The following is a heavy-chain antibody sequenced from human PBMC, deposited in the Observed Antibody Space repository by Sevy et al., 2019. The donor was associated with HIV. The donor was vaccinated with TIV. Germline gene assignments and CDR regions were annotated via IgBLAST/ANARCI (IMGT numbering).Heavy chain of an antibody. V-gene: IGHV5-51*01. CDR2: IYPGDSDT. J-gene: IGHJ3*02. Sequence: GESLKISCKGSGYSFTSYWIGRVRQMPGKGLEWMGIIYPGDSDTRYSPSFQGQVTISADKSISTAYLQWSSLKASDTAMYYCARGPFYDFWSGYSYDAFDIWGQGTMLTVSS. CDR3: ARGPFYDFWSGYSYDAFDI. D-gene: IGHD3-3*01. CDR1: GYSFTSYW.